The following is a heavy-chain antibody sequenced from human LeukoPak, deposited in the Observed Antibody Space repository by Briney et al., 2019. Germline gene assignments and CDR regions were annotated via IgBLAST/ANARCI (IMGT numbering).Heavy chain of an antibody. CDR1: GGSINTANYY. CDR2: MYYRGNT. CDR3: ARLYGNYQNYFDY. V-gene: IGHV4-39*07. J-gene: IGHJ4*02. D-gene: IGHD1-7*01. Sequence: SETLSLTCTVSGGSINTANYYWGWIRQPPGKGLEWVGHMYYRGNTFYNPSLKSRVTISVDTSKNQFSLKLRSVTAADTAVYYCARLYGNYQNYFDYWGQGTLVTVSS.